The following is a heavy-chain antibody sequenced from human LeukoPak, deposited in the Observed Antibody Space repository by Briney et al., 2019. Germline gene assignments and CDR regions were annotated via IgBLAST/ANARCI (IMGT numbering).Heavy chain of an antibody. J-gene: IGHJ3*02. CDR1: GFTFSSYS. Sequence: SGGSLRLSCAASGFTFSSYSMNWVRQAPGKGLEWVSSISSSSSYIYYADSVKGRFTISRDNAKNSLYLQMNSLRAEDTAVYYCARGLFPTYYYDSSDAFDIWGQGTMVTVSS. V-gene: IGHV3-21*01. CDR3: ARGLFPTYYYDSSDAFDI. CDR2: ISSSSSYI. D-gene: IGHD3-22*01.